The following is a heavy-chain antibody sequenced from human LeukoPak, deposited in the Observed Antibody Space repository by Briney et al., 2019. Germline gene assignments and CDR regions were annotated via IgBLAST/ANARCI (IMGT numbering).Heavy chain of an antibody. J-gene: IGHJ6*03. CDR2: IYSGGRT. V-gene: IGHV3-53*01. Sequence: GGSLTLSCAASGFTVSSNYRSWVRQAPGKGLEWVSVIYSGGRTYYADSVKGRFTISRNNSKNTLYLQMNSLRTEDTAVYYCARVLSGRGSLYSYYYYMDVWGKGTTVTISS. CDR1: GFTVSSNY. CDR3: ARVLSGRGSLYSYYYYMDV. D-gene: IGHD3-10*01.